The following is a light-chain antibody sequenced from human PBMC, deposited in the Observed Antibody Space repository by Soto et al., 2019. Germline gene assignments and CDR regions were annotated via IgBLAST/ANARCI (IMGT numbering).Light chain of an antibody. J-gene: IGKJ1*01. Sequence: DLQMTQSPSTLSGSVGDRVTIXXRASQTISSWLAWYQQKPGKAPKVXIYKASTLKSGVPSRFSGSGSGTEFTLTISSLQPDDFATYYCQHYKSYSEAFGQGTKVDIK. CDR3: QHYKSYSEA. CDR2: KAS. CDR1: QTISSW. V-gene: IGKV1-5*03.